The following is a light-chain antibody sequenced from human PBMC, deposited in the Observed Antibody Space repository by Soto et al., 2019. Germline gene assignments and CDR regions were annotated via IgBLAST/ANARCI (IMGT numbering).Light chain of an antibody. CDR2: DAS. V-gene: IGKV3-11*01. J-gene: IGKJ4*01. Sequence: EIVLTQSPATLSLSPGERATLSCRASQSVSKYLAWYQQKPGQAPRLLIHDASNRATGIPARFSGSGSGTDFPLTISSIEPEDFGVYYCQQRSNWPQITFGGGTTLEIK. CDR3: QQRSNWPQIT. CDR1: QSVSKY.